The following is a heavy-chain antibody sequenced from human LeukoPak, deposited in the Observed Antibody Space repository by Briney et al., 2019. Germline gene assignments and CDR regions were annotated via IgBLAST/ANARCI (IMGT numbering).Heavy chain of an antibody. Sequence: GGSLRLSCAASGFTFSGSAMHWVRQASGKGLEWVGRIRSKANSYATAYAASVKGRFTISRDDSKNTAYLQMNSLKTEDTAVYYCTRLGSNGVATLEDYWGQGTLVTVSS. D-gene: IGHD5-12*01. V-gene: IGHV3-73*01. J-gene: IGHJ4*02. CDR1: GFTFSGSA. CDR2: IRSKANSYAT. CDR3: TRLGSNGVATLEDY.